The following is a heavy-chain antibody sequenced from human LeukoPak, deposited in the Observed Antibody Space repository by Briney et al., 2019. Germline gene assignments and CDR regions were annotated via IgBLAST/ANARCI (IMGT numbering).Heavy chain of an antibody. CDR3: AREVATNFDY. Sequence: GGSLRLSCAASVFTVSSNYMSWVRQAPGKGLEWVSVIYSGGSTYYADSVKGRFTIPRDNSKNTLYLQMNSLRAEDTAVYYCAREVATNFDYWGQGTLVTVSS. CDR2: IYSGGST. J-gene: IGHJ4*02. V-gene: IGHV3-66*02. CDR1: VFTVSSNY. D-gene: IGHD5-24*01.